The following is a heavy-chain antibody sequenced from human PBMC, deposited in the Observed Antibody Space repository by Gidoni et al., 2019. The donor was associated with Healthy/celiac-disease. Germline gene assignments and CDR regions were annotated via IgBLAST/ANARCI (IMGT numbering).Heavy chain of an antibody. CDR3: ATKAARRGYYYYGMDV. Sequence: QVQLVQSGAEVKKPGASVKVSCKVSGYTLTELSMHWVRQAPGQGLEWMGGFAPEDGETIYAQKFQGRVTMTEDTSTDTAYMELSSLRSEDTAVYYCATKAARRGYYYYGMDVWGQGTTVTVSS. CDR1: GYTLTELS. CDR2: FAPEDGET. J-gene: IGHJ6*02. V-gene: IGHV1-24*01. D-gene: IGHD6-6*01.